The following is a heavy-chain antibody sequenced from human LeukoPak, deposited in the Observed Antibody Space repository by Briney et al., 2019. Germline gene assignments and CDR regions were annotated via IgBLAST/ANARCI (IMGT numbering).Heavy chain of an antibody. J-gene: IGHJ5*02. Sequence: SETLSLTCTVSGGSISSYYWSWIRQPPGKGLEWIGXXXYRGSTNYNXXXXXXVTISVDTSKNQFSLKLSSVTAADTAVYYCAXXXXXXSWXXXXFDPWGQGTLVTXSS. CDR1: GGSISSYY. CDR3: AXXXXXXSWXXXXFDP. V-gene: IGHV4-59*01. CDR2: XXYRGST. D-gene: IGHD6-13*01.